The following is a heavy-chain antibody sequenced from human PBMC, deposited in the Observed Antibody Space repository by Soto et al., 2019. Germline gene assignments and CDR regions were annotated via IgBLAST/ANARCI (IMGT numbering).Heavy chain of an antibody. D-gene: IGHD3-10*01. V-gene: IGHV4-31*03. CDR1: VVSSIIGWYY. CDR3: ASDSHYGHGSYTQ. CDR2: IYYSGST. J-gene: IGHJ4*02. Sequence: SSTXSLTGTFAVVSSIIGWYYWSWIRQHPGNGLERIGYIYYSGSTYYNPSLKSRVTISVDTSKNQFSLKLSSVTAADKAVYYCASDSHYGHGSYTQWGQGPLVTV.